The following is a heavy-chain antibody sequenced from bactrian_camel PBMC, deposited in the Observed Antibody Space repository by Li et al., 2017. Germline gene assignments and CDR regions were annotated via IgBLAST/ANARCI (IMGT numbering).Heavy chain of an antibody. CDR3: KVDAIRRTYLTSDMCIPANT. V-gene: IGHV3S53*01. Sequence: QVQLVESGGGSVQTGGSLKLSCAATGFTYPNYCMGWFRQIPGKEREGVAAIDRDGRSTYADSVKGRFTISHDKSKNTAYLQMNDLKPEDTAMYYCKVDAIRRTYLTSDMCIPANTWGQGTQ. CDR2: IDRDGRS. CDR1: GFTYPNYC. D-gene: IGHD1*01. J-gene: IGHJ6*01.